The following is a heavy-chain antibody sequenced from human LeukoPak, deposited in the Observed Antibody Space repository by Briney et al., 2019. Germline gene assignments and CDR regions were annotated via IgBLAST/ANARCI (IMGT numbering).Heavy chain of an antibody. D-gene: IGHD6-13*01. CDR2: IIPIFGTA. CDR3: AREAAALGSLDY. Sequence: SVKVPCKASGGTFSSYAISWVRQAPGQGLEWMGGIIPIFGTANYAQKFQGRVTITADESTSTAYMELSSLRSEDTAVYYCAREAAALGSLDYWGQGTLVTVSS. V-gene: IGHV1-69*13. J-gene: IGHJ4*02. CDR1: GGTFSSYA.